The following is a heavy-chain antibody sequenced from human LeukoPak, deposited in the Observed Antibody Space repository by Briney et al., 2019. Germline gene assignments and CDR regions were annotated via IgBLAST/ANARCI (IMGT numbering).Heavy chain of an antibody. Sequence: SQTLSLTCAIFGDSVSSDSVAWNWIRQSPSRGLEWLGRTYYRSKWYNDYALSVKSRITINPDTPRNQFSLHLNSVTPEDSAVYYCARFPGYSSGWYTGGLDYWGQGILVTVSS. J-gene: IGHJ4*02. CDR2: TYYRSKWYN. D-gene: IGHD6-19*01. CDR1: GDSVSSDSVA. V-gene: IGHV6-1*01. CDR3: ARFPGYSSGWYTGGLDY.